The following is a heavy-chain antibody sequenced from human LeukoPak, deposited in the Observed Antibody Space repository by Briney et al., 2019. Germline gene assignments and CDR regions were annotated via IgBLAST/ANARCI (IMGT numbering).Heavy chain of an antibody. CDR1: GFTFDDYG. V-gene: IGHV3-20*03. J-gene: IGHJ4*02. CDR2: INWNGGST. D-gene: IGHD1-26*01. Sequence: GGSLKLSYAASGFTFDDYGMSWVRQAPGKGLEWVSGINWNGGSTGYADSVKGRFTISRDNAKNSLYLQMNSLRAEDTAVYYCARDKDVGPSLFDYWGRGTLVTVSS. CDR3: ARDKDVGPSLFDY.